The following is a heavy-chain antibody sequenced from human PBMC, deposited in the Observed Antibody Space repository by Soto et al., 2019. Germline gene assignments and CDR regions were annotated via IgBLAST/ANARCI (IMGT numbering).Heavy chain of an antibody. Sequence: SETLSLTCTVSGVSVSRDYQWIWIRQPPGKGLEWIGHISYSGSPYYHPSLRSRLSISVDTSKNQFSLKVKSVTAADTAVYYCARAWDFWGQGTLVTVS. V-gene: IGHV4-30-4*01. CDR1: GVSVSRDYQ. D-gene: IGHD1-26*01. J-gene: IGHJ1*01. CDR2: ISYSGSP. CDR3: ARAWDF.